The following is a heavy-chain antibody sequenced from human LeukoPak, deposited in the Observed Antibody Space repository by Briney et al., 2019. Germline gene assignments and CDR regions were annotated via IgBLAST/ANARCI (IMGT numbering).Heavy chain of an antibody. D-gene: IGHD2-2*01. CDR3: SGYCSSTSCFDNWFDP. V-gene: IGHV3-23*01. CDR2: ISGSGGST. CDR1: GFTFSSYA. J-gene: IGHJ5*02. Sequence: GGSLRLSCAASGFTFSSYAMSWVRQAPGKGLEWVSAISGSGGSTYYADSVKGRFTISRDNSKNTLYLQTNSLRAEDTAVYYCSGYCSSTSCFDNWFDPWGQGTLVTVSS.